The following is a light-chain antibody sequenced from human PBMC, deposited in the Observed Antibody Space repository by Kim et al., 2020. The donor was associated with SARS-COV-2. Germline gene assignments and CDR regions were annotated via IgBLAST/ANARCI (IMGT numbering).Light chain of an antibody. J-gene: IGLJ1*01. CDR2: EAT. Sequence: QSALTPPASVSGSPGQSITISCTGTSGDVGSYDLVSCYQQHPGKAPKLMIYEATMRPSGISNRFSGSKSGNTASLTISGLQAEDEADYYCCSYAGSTTNYVFGTGTKVTVL. CDR3: CSYAGSTTNYV. V-gene: IGLV2-23*01. CDR1: SGDVGSYDL.